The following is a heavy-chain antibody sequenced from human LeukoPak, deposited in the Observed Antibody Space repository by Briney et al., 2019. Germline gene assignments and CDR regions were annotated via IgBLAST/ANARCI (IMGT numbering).Heavy chain of an antibody. CDR2: IYNTGSA. CDR3: ASTHCASPSCYSYYYSGLDV. D-gene: IGHD2-2*01. J-gene: IGHJ6*02. V-gene: IGHV4-31*11. CDR1: GGSISSGTHY. Sequence: SETLSLTCAVSGGSISSGTHYWNWIRQHPGQGLEWIGHIYNTGSAYYNPSLMSRVSISIDTSENQFSLKLSSVTAADTAVYYCASTHCASPSCYSYYYSGLDVWGQGTTVIVTS.